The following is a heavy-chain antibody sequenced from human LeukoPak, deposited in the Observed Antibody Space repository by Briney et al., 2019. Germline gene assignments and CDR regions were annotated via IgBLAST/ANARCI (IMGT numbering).Heavy chain of an antibody. CDR3: ARHYFGSGFDY. V-gene: IGHV5-51*01. CDR2: IYPGDSDT. CDR1: GYIFTSYW. J-gene: IGHJ4*02. Sequence: GESLQISCQGSGYIFTSYWIGWVRQLPGKGLEWMGIIYPGDSDTRYSPSFQGHVTISADKSISTAYLQWSSLKASDTAMYYCARHYFGSGFDYWGQGTLVTVSS. D-gene: IGHD3-10*01.